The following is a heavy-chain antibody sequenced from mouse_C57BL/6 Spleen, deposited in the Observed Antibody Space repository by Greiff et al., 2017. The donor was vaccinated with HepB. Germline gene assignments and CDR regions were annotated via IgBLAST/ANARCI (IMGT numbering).Heavy chain of an antibody. CDR3: ARRVYGNYFDY. CDR2: IDPSDSYT. Sequence: QVQLQQPGAELVRPGTSVKLSCKASGYTFTSYWMHWVKQRPGQGLEWIGVIDPSDSYTNYNQKFKGKATLTVDTSSSTAYMQLSSLTSEDSAVYYCARRVYGNYFDYWGQGTTLTVSS. V-gene: IGHV1-59*01. CDR1: GYTFTSYW. J-gene: IGHJ2*01. D-gene: IGHD2-1*01.